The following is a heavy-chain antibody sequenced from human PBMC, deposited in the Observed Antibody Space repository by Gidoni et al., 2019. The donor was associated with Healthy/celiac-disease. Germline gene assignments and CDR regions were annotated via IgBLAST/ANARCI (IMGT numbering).Heavy chain of an antibody. V-gene: IGHV3-48*01. CDR1: GFTFSSYS. Sequence: EVQLVESGGGLVQPGGSLRLSCAASGFTFSSYSMNWVRQAPGKGLEWVSYISSSSSTIYYADSVKGRFTISRDNAKNSLYLQMNSLRAEDTAVYYCATSEGDFDYWGQGTLVTVSS. J-gene: IGHJ4*02. CDR3: ATSEGDFDY. CDR2: ISSSSSTI.